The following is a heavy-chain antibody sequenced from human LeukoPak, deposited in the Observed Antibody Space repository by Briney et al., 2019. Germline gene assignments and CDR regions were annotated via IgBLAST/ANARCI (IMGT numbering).Heavy chain of an antibody. J-gene: IGHJ4*02. D-gene: IGHD6-19*01. Sequence: GGSLRPSCAASGFTVSSNYMSWVRQAPGKGLEWVSVIYSGGSTYYADSVKGRFTISRDNSKNTLYLQMNSLRAEDTAVYYCAREASSGWYLDYWGQGTLVTVSS. CDR3: AREASSGWYLDY. V-gene: IGHV3-66*01. CDR1: GFTVSSNY. CDR2: IYSGGST.